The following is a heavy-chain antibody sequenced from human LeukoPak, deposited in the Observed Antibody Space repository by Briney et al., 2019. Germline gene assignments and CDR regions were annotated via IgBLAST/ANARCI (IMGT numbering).Heavy chain of an antibody. J-gene: IGHJ5*02. CDR3: ARDNSVGDTAWWFDP. V-gene: IGHV1-46*01. CDR1: GYTFSKYS. CDR2: INPSGSST. D-gene: IGHD1-26*01. Sequence: ASVKVSCKASGYTFSKYSINWVRQAPGQGLEWMGLINPSGSSTSYAQKFQGRLSLTRDMSTSTDYMELSSLRSEDTAVYYCARDNSVGDTAWWFDPWGQGTLVTVSS.